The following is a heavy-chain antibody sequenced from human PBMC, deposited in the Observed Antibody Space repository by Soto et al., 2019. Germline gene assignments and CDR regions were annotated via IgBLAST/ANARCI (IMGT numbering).Heavy chain of an antibody. V-gene: IGHV1-3*01. Sequence: ASVKVSCKASGYTFTSYAMHWVRQAPGQRLEWMGWINAGNGNTKYSQKFQGRVTITRDTSASTAYMELSSLRPEDTAVYYCARDLGYSSDFDYWGQGTLVTVSS. D-gene: IGHD6-25*01. CDR1: GYTFTSYA. CDR3: ARDLGYSSDFDY. CDR2: INAGNGNT. J-gene: IGHJ4*02.